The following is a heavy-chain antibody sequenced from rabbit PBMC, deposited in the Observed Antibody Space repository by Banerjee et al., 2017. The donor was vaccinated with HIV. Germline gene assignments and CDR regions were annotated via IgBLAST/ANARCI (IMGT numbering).Heavy chain of an antibody. J-gene: IGHJ4*01. Sequence: QEQLEESGGGLVKPEGSLTLTCKASGFSFSNKYVMCWVRQAPGKGLEWIACIDNGDGSTSYANWVKGRFTISRSPSLNTVTLQMTSLTAADTATYFCARDGGRSVYPQYYFNLWGQGTLVTVS. D-gene: IGHD8-1*01. CDR1: GFSFSNKYV. CDR3: ARDGGRSVYPQYYFNL. V-gene: IGHV1S47*01. CDR2: IDNGDGST.